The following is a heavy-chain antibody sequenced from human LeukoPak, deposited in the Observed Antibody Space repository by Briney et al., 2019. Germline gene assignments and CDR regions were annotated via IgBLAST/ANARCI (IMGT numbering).Heavy chain of an antibody. CDR3: AREISVATSTYYYYYYMDV. CDR1: GFTFSSYW. Sequence: PGGSLRLSCTASGFTFSSYWMSWVRQAPGKGLEGVANIKQDESEKLYVDSVKGRFTISRDNAKNSLYLQMNSLRAEDTAVYYCAREISVATSTYYYYYYMDVWCKGTTVTISS. V-gene: IGHV3-7*03. CDR2: IKQDESEK. J-gene: IGHJ6*03. D-gene: IGHD5-12*01.